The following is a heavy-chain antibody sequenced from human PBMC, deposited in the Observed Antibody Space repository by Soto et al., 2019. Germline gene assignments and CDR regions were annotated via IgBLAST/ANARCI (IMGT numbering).Heavy chain of an antibody. V-gene: IGHV5-51*01. Sequence: GESLKISCKGSGYSFTSYWIGWVRQMPGKGLEWMGIIYPGDSDTRYSPSFQGQVTISADKSIRTAYLQWSSLKASDTAMYYCARSSGYCSSTSCYQSNYYYGMDVWGQGTTVTVSS. CDR1: GYSFTSYW. CDR2: IYPGDSDT. CDR3: ARSSGYCSSTSCYQSNYYYGMDV. D-gene: IGHD2-2*01. J-gene: IGHJ6*01.